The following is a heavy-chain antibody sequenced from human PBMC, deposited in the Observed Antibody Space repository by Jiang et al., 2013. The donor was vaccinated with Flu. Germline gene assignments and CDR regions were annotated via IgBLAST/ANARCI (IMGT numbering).Heavy chain of an antibody. J-gene: IGHJ5*02. CDR1: GAPITSRGDY. CDR3: TKSGSSLGSYSWFDP. CDR2: IYYNGAT. Sequence: LLKPSETLSLTCFVSGAPITSRGDYWAWIRQSPRGGLEWIASIYYNGATWYNPSLRSRSTISIDTSKKQFSLTLRSLTATDTAVYYCTKSGSSLGSYSWFDPWAGEPWSPSPQ. V-gene: IGHV4-39*01. D-gene: IGHD1-26*01.